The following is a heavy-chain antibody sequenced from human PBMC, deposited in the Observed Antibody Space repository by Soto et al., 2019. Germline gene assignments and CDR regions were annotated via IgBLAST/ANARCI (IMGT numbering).Heavy chain of an antibody. D-gene: IGHD3-16*01. CDR3: AKEDRDYVLNYYFDY. CDR1: GFTFSSYG. V-gene: IGHV3-30*18. CDR2: ISYDGSNK. Sequence: GGSLRLSCAASGFTFSSYGMHWVRQAPGKGLEWVAVISYDGSNKYYADSVKGRFTISRDNSKNTLYLQMNSLRAEDTAVYYCAKEDRDYVLNYYFDYWGQGTLVTVSS. J-gene: IGHJ4*02.